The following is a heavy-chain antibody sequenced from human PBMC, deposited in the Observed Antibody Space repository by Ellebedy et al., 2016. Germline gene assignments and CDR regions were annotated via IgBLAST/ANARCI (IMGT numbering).Heavy chain of an antibody. D-gene: IGHD2-21*01. V-gene: IGHV4-59*01. Sequence: SETLSLTXTVSGGSISSYYWSWIRQPPGKGLEWIGYIYYSGSTNYNPSLKSRVTISVDTSKNQFSLKLSSVTAADTAVYYCASALKMWTRFDYWGQGTLVTVSS. CDR3: ASALKMWTRFDY. CDR2: IYYSGST. J-gene: IGHJ4*02. CDR1: GGSISSYY.